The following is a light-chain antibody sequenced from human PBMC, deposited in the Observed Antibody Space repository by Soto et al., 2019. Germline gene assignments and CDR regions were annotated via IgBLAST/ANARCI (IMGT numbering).Light chain of an antibody. CDR3: CSYATVNTFV. CDR2: EDN. CDR1: SSDVGTYNL. J-gene: IGLJ1*01. V-gene: IGLV2-23*02. Sequence: QSALTQPASVSGSPGQSITISCTGTSSDVGTYNLVSWYQQHPGKARKLLISEDNKRPSGVSNRFSGSKSGNTASLSISGLQAEDEADYYCCSYATVNTFVFGTGTKVTVL.